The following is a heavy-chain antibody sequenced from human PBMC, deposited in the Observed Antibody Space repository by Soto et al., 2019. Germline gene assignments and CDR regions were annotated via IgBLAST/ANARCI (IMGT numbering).Heavy chain of an antibody. Sequence: ASVKVSCKASGYTFTSYAMHWVRQAPGQRLEWMGWINAGNGNTKYSQKFQGRVTITRDTSASTAYMELSSLRSEDTAVYYCARAPVGGVGVPGIKRGGMVVWGQGTTVTVS. V-gene: IGHV1-3*01. CDR1: GYTFTSYA. CDR2: INAGNGNT. D-gene: IGHD3-16*01. CDR3: ARAPVGGVGVPGIKRGGMVV. J-gene: IGHJ6*01.